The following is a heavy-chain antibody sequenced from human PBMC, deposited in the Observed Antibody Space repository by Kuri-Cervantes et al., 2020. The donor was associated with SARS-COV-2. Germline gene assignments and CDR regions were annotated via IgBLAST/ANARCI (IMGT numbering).Heavy chain of an antibody. CDR2: ISGSGGST. Sequence: GGSLRLSCAASGFTFSSYAMSWVRQAPGKGLEWVSAISGSGGSTYYADSVKGRFTISRDNSKNTLYLQMNNLKTEDTAVYYCTTDIRGAIRIFGVLPWSDGLNPVDIWGQGTMVTVSS. V-gene: IGHV3-23*01. J-gene: IGHJ3*02. D-gene: IGHD3-3*02. CDR3: TTDIRGAIRIFGVLPWSDGLNPVDI. CDR1: GFTFSSYA.